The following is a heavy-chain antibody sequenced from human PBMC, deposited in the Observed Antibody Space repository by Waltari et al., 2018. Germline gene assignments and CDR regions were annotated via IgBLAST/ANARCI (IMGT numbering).Heavy chain of an antibody. CDR2: IKGCGDKP. CDR1: GFIVQKHA. D-gene: IGHD3-22*01. J-gene: IGHJ5*02. CDR3: AKAHFYDTSGYIEH. V-gene: IGHV3-23*01. Sequence: EVQVLESGGGLVQPGGSLRLTCGASGFIVQKHAINWVRQAPGKGLEWVSGIKGCGDKPYSADSVNGRFTLSRDNSRNTLSLQMNSLRAEDTAVYYCAKAHFYDTSGYIEHWGQGTLVTVSS.